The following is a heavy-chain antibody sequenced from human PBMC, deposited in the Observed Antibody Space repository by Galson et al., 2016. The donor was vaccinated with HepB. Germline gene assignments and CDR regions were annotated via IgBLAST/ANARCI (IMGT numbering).Heavy chain of an antibody. CDR1: GFTFSSYS. J-gene: IGHJ4*02. V-gene: IGHV3-48*02. D-gene: IGHD3-9*01. CDR2: ITTSSSTT. CDR3: ARDVDWAFDY. Sequence: SLRLSCAASGFTFSSYSMNWVRQAPGKGLEWVSYITTSSSTTSYADSVKGRFTISRDNAKNSLYLQINSLRDEDTAVYNCARDVDWAFDYWGQGTLVTVSS.